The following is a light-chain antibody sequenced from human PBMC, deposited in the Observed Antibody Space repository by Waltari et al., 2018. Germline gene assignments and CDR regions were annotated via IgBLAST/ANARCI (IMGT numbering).Light chain of an antibody. CDR3: QQSYSTVRT. Sequence: DIQMTQSPSSLYASVVDRVSITCRASQSIDNYLNWYQQERGKAPKLLIYGASSLQSGVPSRFSGSGSGTDFTLTISSLQPGDFATYYCQQSYSTVRTFGQGTKVDI. V-gene: IGKV1-39*01. J-gene: IGKJ1*01. CDR1: QSIDNY. CDR2: GAS.